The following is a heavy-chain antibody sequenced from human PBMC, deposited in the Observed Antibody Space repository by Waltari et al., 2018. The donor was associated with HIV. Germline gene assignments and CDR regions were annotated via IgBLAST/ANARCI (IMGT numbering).Heavy chain of an antibody. CDR3: ARVAYYGSGSYYKGPVYFDY. V-gene: IGHV3-53*01. D-gene: IGHD3-10*01. CDR2: FYSGGST. J-gene: IGHJ4*02. Sequence: EVQLVESGGGLIQPGGSLRLSCAASGFTVSSNYMSWVRQDPGKGCECVSVFYSGGSTYYADSVKGRFTISRDNSKNTLYLQMNSLRAEDTAVYYCARVAYYGSGSYYKGPVYFDYWGQGTLVTVSS. CDR1: GFTVSSNY.